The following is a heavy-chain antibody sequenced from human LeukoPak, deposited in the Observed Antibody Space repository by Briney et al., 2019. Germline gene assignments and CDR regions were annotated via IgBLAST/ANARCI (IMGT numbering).Heavy chain of an antibody. CDR3: ARALPIAAAGTMGSISFSVEAFDI. D-gene: IGHD6-13*01. Sequence: KPSETLSLTCTVSGGSISSSSYYWGWIRQPPGKGLEWIGSIYYSGSTYYNPSLKSRVTISVDTSKNQFSLKLSSVTAADTSVYYCARALPIAAAGTMGSISFSVEAFDIWGQGTMVTVSS. CDR2: IYYSGST. J-gene: IGHJ3*02. CDR1: GGSISSSSYY. V-gene: IGHV4-39*07.